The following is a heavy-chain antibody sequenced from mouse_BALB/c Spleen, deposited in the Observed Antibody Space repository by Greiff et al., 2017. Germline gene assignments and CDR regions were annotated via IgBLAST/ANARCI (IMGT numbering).Heavy chain of an antibody. D-gene: IGHD1-1*01. CDR1: GYSFTGYT. J-gene: IGHJ4*01. CDR2: INPYNGGT. Sequence: VQLKESGPELVKPGASMKISCKASGYSFTGYTMNWVKQSHGKNLEWIGLINPYNGGTSYNQKFKGKATLTVDKSSSTAYMELLSLTSEDSAVYYCARRAVVAGDAMDYWGQGTSVTVSS. V-gene: IGHV1-18*01. CDR3: ARRAVVAGDAMDY.